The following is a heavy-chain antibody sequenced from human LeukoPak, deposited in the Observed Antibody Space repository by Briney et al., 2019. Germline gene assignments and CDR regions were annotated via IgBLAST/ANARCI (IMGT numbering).Heavy chain of an antibody. D-gene: IGHD3-10*01. CDR1: VESFRGHY. V-gene: IGHV4-34*01. CDR3: WRLLLWFGRHHFYYYYYMDV. CDR2: INHSGST. J-gene: IGHJ6*03. Sequence: SQSLSLTYAVYVESFRGHYWSWIRQPPGKGLEWIVEINHSGSTNYNTSLKSRVTISLDTSKHHFSLKLSPVTAADTAVYYRWRLLLWFGRHHFYYYYYMDVWGKGTTVTVSS.